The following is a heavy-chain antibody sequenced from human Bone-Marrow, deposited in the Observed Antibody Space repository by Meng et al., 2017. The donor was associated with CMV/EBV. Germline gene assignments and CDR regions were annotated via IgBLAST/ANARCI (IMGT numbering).Heavy chain of an antibody. CDR2: ISRSGSSL. J-gene: IGHJ4*02. Sequence: GGSLRLSCAASGFTFSSYEMHWVRQAPGKGLEWVSCISRSGSSLFYADSVKGRFTISRDNAKNSLYLQMSSLRAEDSAVYYCARLPAYRAAPIDYWGQGTLVTVSS. CDR3: ARLPAYRAAPIDY. CDR1: GFTFSSYE. V-gene: IGHV3-48*03. D-gene: IGHD6-6*01.